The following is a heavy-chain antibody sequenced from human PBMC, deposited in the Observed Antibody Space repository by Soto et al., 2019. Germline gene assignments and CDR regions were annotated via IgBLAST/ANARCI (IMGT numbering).Heavy chain of an antibody. CDR2: ISGSGGST. CDR3: ARRGSGSYYDC. CDR1: GFTFSSYA. Sequence: EVQLLESGGGLVQPGGSLRLSCAASGFTFSSYAMRWVRQAPGKGLEWVSDISGSGGSTYYADSVKGRFTISRDNSKNTLYLQRNSLRAEDTAVYYCARRGSGSYYDCWGQGTLVTVSS. V-gene: IGHV3-23*01. J-gene: IGHJ4*02. D-gene: IGHD1-26*01.